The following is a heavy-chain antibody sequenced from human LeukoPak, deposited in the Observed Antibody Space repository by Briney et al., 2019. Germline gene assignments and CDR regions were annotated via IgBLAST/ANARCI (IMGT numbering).Heavy chain of an antibody. J-gene: IGHJ6*03. Sequence: SVKVSCKASGGTFISYAISWVRQAPGQGLEWMGGIIPIFGTANYAQRFQGRVTITTDESTSTAYMELSSLRSEDTAVYYCARGATAGYYYYYMDVGGKGTTVTVSS. CDR3: ARGATAGYYYYYMDV. CDR1: GGTFISYA. CDR2: IIPIFGTA. D-gene: IGHD5-24*01. V-gene: IGHV1-69*05.